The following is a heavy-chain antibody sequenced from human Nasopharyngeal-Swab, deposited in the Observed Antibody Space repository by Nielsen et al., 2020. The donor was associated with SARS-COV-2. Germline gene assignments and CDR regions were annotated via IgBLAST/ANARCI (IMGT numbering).Heavy chain of an antibody. V-gene: IGHV4-59*01. Sequence: SETLSLTCTVSGGSISSYYWSWIRQSPGTGLESIGCISYSGTTNYNPSLKNRVTISVDTSKNQFSLKLSSVTAADTAVYYCARGSVAGDDYWGQGTLVTVSS. CDR1: GGSISSYY. CDR2: ISYSGTT. D-gene: IGHD6-19*01. CDR3: ARGSVAGDDY. J-gene: IGHJ4*02.